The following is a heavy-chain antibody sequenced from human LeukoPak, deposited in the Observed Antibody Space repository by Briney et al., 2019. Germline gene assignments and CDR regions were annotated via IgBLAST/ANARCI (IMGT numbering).Heavy chain of an antibody. D-gene: IGHD2-15*01. J-gene: IGHJ6*04. CDR1: GFTFSTYA. CDR2: ISGSGATT. CDR3: ARYCTGGSCFFQYGMDV. V-gene: IGHV3-23*01. Sequence: GGSLRLSCAASGFTFSTYAMTWARQAPGKGLEWVSAISGSGATTYYADSVKGRFTISRDNSKNTLFLQMNSLSAEDTAIYYCARYCTGGSCFFQYGMDVWGKGTTVTVSS.